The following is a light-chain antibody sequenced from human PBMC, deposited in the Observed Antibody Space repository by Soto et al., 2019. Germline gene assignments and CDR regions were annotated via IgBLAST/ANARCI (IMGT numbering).Light chain of an antibody. CDR1: QSVGSS. CDR2: GAS. CDR3: QQYSNRYT. Sequence: EIVMTQSRPTLSVSPGERATLSCRASQSVGSSLAWYQHKPGQAPRLLIYGASIRATGIPGRFSGSGSGTEFTLTISSLQSEDFAAYYCQQYSNRYTFGQGTKLEIK. J-gene: IGKJ2*01. V-gene: IGKV3D-15*01.